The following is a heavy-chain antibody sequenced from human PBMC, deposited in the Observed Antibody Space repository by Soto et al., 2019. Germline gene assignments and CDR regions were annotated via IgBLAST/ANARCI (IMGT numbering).Heavy chain of an antibody. CDR1: GFTFSSYA. J-gene: IGHJ4*02. D-gene: IGHD6-19*01. CDR3: AKEGGYSSGWDRVDY. V-gene: IGHV3-23*01. CDR2: ISGSGIST. Sequence: EVQLLGSGGGLVQPGGSLRLSCTASGFTFSSYAMSWVRQAPGKGLEWVSAISGSGISTYYADSVKGRFTISRDNSKNTLYLQMNSLRAEDTAVYYCAKEGGYSSGWDRVDYWGQGTLVTVSS.